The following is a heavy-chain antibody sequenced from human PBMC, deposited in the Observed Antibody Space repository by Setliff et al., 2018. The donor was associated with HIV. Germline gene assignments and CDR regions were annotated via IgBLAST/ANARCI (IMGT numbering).Heavy chain of an antibody. CDR3: ARGLSFYDPGGFDY. V-gene: IGHV4-4*09. CDR1: GGSISSYY. J-gene: IGHJ4*02. D-gene: IGHD3-22*01. Sequence: SETLSLTCTVSGGSISSYYWSWVRQPPGKGLEWIGYIYTTGSTNYNPSLKSRVTMSVDTSKNQFSLRLTSVTAADTAVYYCARGLSFYDPGGFDYWGQGTLVTVSS. CDR2: IYTTGST.